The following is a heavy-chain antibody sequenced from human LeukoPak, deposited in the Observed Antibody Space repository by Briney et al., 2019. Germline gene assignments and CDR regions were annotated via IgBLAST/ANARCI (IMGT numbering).Heavy chain of an antibody. CDR1: GFTFSYYW. Sequence: GGSLRLSCAASGFTFSYYWMSWVRQAPGKGLEWLANIKQDGSDKYYVDSVKGRFTISRDNAKNTLYLQMNSLRSDDTAVYYCARDLGWFDPWGQGTLVTVSS. V-gene: IGHV3-7*03. CDR3: ARDLGWFDP. CDR2: IKQDGSDK. J-gene: IGHJ5*02.